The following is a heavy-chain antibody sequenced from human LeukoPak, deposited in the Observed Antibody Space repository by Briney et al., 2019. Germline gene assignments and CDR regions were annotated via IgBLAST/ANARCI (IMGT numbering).Heavy chain of an antibody. CDR1: GGTFSSYA. CDR3: ARTPTMISYMDV. J-gene: IGHJ6*03. CDR2: IIPIFGTA. D-gene: IGHD3-22*01. V-gene: IGHV1-69*13. Sequence: GASVKVSCKASGGTFSSYAISWVRQAPGQGLEWMGGIIPIFGTANYAQKFQGRVTITADESTSTAYMELSSLRSEDTAVYYCARTPTMISYMDVWGKGTTVTISS.